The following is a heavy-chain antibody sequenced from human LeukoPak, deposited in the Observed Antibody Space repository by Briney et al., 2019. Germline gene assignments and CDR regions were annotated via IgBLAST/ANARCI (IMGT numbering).Heavy chain of an antibody. CDR2: IYYSGGT. V-gene: IGHV4-39*01. D-gene: IGHD3-3*01. CDR1: GGSISSNNYY. Sequence: PWETLSLTCTVSGGSISSNNYYWGWIRRAPGKGLEWIGTIYYSGGTYYNPYIERRVTISVDTSKSQFSLKRSSVTAADAAVYYCAGRFLEWLLDYWGQGTLVTVSS. J-gene: IGHJ4*02. CDR3: AGRFLEWLLDY.